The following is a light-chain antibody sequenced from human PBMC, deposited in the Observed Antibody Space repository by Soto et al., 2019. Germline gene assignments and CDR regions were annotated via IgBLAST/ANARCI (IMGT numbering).Light chain of an antibody. V-gene: IGKV3-20*01. CDR3: KQYGTSLVT. CDR2: GAS. Sequence: EIVLTQSPGTLSLSPGERATPSCRASQSVNSNHLAWYQQRPGQAPRLLIYGASIRATGIPDRFSGSGSGTDFTLTISRLEPEDFAVFYCKQYGTSLVTLGQGTRLEIK. CDR1: QSVNSNH. J-gene: IGKJ5*01.